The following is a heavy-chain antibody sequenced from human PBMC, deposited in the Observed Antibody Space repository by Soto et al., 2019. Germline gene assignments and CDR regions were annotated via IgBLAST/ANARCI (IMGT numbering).Heavy chain of an antibody. V-gene: IGHV6-1*01. CDR3: ARDPSLWLGNGYGMDV. CDR2: TYYRSKWYN. CDR1: GDSVSSNSAA. D-gene: IGHD6-19*01. J-gene: IGHJ6*02. Sequence: SQTLSLTCXISGDSVSSNSAAWNWIRQSPSRGLEWLGRTYYRSKWYNDYAVSVKSRITINPDTSKNQFSLQLNSVTPEDAAVYYCARDPSLWLGNGYGMDVWGQGTTVTVSS.